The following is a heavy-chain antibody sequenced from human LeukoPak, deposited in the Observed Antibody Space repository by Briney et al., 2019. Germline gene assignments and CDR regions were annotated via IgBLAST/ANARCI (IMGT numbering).Heavy chain of an antibody. J-gene: IGHJ5*02. CDR2: INPNSGGT. V-gene: IGHV1-2*02. D-gene: IGHD6-19*01. CDR1: GYTFTSYY. CDR3: ARDASGWYRPADP. Sequence: ASVKVSCKASGYTFTSYYMHWVRQAPGQGLEWMGWINPNSGGTNYAQKFQGRVTMTRDTSISTAYMELSRLRSDDTAVYYCARDASGWYRPADPWGQGTLVTVSS.